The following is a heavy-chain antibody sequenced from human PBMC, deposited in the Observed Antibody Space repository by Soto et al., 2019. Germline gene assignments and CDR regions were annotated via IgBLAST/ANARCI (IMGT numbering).Heavy chain of an antibody. CDR1: GFAFRSYG. Sequence: SLRLSCAASGFAFRSYGMHWVRQAPGKGLEWVAIISYDGSNKYYADSVKGRFTISRDNSKNTLYLQMNSLRAEDTAVYYCAKDTYYYDSSGYPEPYYFDYWGQGTLVTASS. CDR3: AKDTYYYDSSGYPEPYYFDY. CDR2: ISYDGSNK. V-gene: IGHV3-30*18. J-gene: IGHJ4*02. D-gene: IGHD3-22*01.